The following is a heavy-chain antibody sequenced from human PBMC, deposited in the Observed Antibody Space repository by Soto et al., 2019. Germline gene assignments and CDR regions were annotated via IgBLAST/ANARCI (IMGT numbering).Heavy chain of an antibody. CDR3: ARGYDILTGYYHGGNYFDY. Sequence: ASVKVSCKASGYTFTGYYMHWVRQAPGQRLEWMGWINPNSGGTNYAQKFQGWVTMTRDTSISTAYMELSRLRSDDTAVYYCARGYDILTGYYHGGNYFDYWGQGTLVTVSS. D-gene: IGHD3-9*01. CDR2: INPNSGGT. V-gene: IGHV1-2*04. CDR1: GYTFTGYY. J-gene: IGHJ4*02.